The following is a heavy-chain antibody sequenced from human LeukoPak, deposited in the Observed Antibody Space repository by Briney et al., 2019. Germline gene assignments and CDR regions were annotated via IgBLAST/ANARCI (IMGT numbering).Heavy chain of an antibody. CDR2: ISYDGSNK. Sequence: PGRSLRLSCAASGFTFSSYAMHWVRQAPGKGLEWVAVISYDGSNKYYADSVKGRFTISRDNSKNTLYLQMNSLRAEDTALYYCAKGPRFGELLCPFDYWGQGTLVTVSS. CDR1: GFTFSSYA. V-gene: IGHV3-30*01. J-gene: IGHJ4*02. CDR3: AKGPRFGELLCPFDY. D-gene: IGHD3-10*01.